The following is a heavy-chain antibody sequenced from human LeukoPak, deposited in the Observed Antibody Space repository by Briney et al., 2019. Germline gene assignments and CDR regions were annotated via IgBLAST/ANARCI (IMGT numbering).Heavy chain of an antibody. Sequence: PGGSLRLSCAASGFTFSSYAMSWVRQAPGKGLEWVSAISGSGGSAYYADSVKGRFTISRDNSKNTLYLQMNSLRAEDTAVYYCAKDPKVRGVINFDYWGQGTLVTVSS. CDR2: ISGSGGSA. CDR1: GFTFSSYA. CDR3: AKDPKVRGVINFDY. V-gene: IGHV3-23*01. D-gene: IGHD3-10*01. J-gene: IGHJ4*02.